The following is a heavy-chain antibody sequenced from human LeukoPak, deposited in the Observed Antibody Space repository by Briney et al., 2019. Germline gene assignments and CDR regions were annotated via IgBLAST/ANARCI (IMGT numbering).Heavy chain of an antibody. Sequence: GGSLRLSCVASGFTVSSNYMSWVRQAPGKGLEWVSVIYSGGSTCYADSVKGRFTISRDNSKNTLYLQMNSLRAEDTAVYYCATGGDAGYFQHWGQGTLVTVSS. CDR3: ATGGDAGYFQH. J-gene: IGHJ1*01. CDR2: IYSGGST. CDR1: GFTVSSNY. D-gene: IGHD2-21*02. V-gene: IGHV3-53*01.